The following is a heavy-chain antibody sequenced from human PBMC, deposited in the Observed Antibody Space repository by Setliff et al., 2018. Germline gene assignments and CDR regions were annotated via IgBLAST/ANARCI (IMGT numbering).Heavy chain of an antibody. J-gene: IGHJ6*02. CDR3: ARLSWNGLRYYGLDV. D-gene: IGHD3-3*01. CDR1: GVSISSYH. Sequence: SETLSLTCNVSGVSISSYHWSWIRQPPGKGLESIGYIQKSGGTNYNPALKSRVTISVDTSTNQFSLKLRSVTAADTAVYYCARLSWNGLRYYGLDVWGQGTTVTVSS. CDR2: IQKSGGT. V-gene: IGHV4-59*01.